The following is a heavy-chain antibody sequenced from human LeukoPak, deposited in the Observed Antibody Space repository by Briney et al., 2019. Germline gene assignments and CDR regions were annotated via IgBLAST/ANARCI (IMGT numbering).Heavy chain of an antibody. D-gene: IGHD3-16*02. CDR1: GYTFTGYY. J-gene: IGHJ4*02. CDR2: NNPNSGGT. CDR3: ARDSVPIYDYVWGSYRPYDY. V-gene: IGHV1-2*02. Sequence: ASVKVSCKASGYTFTGYYMHWVRQAPGQGLEWMGWNNPNSGGTNYAQKFQGRITMTRDTSISTAYMELSRLRSDDTAVYYCARDSVPIYDYVWGSYRPYDYWGQGTLVTVSS.